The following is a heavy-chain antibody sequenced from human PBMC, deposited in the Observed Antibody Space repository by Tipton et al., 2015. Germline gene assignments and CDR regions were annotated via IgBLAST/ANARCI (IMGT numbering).Heavy chain of an antibody. V-gene: IGHV4-39*07. D-gene: IGHD3-9*01. Sequence: TLSLTCTVSSGSVSTSNYYWGWIRQPPGKGLEWIGSIFHRGDTNYNPSLKSRVTMSRDTSKNQFSLKLTSVTAADTAVYYCACQDYDSLTRDYQTVDYWGQGTLVTVSS. CDR2: IFHRGDT. CDR3: ACQDYDSLTRDYQTVDY. J-gene: IGHJ4*02. CDR1: SGSVSTSNYY.